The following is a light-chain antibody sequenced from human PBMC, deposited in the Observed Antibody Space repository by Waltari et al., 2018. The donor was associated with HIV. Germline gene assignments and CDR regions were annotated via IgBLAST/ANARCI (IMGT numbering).Light chain of an antibody. Sequence: QSALTQPASVSGSPGQSITISCTGPSSDVGSYNYVSWYQQHPDKAPKLMIYEVSKRLSGVSNRFSGSKSDNTASLTISGLQAEDEADYYCSAYRSSSTPLWVFGGGTKLTVL. CDR2: EVS. CDR1: SSDVGSYNY. CDR3: SAYRSSSTPLWV. J-gene: IGLJ3*02. V-gene: IGLV2-14*01.